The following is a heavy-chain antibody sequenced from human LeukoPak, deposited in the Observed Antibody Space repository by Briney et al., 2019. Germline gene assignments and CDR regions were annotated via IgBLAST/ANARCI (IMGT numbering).Heavy chain of an antibody. V-gene: IGHV3-30*01. CDR2: ISYDGNNK. CDR1: GFTFSSYA. CDR3: ARAPAYIVCATLDY. Sequence: GGSLRLSCAASGFTFSSYAMHWVRRAPGRGLEWVAIISYDGNNKYYADSVKGRFTISRDNSKNTLYLQMNSLRAEDTAVYSCARAPAYIVCATLDYWGQGTLVTVSS. D-gene: IGHD1-26*01. J-gene: IGHJ4*02.